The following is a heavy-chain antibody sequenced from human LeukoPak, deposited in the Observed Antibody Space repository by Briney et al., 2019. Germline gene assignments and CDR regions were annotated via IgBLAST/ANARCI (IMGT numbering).Heavy chain of an antibody. CDR3: ARGLWFDP. V-gene: IGHV4-34*01. J-gene: IGHJ5*02. CDR1: GGSFSGYY. CDR2: INHSGST. Sequence: SETLSLTCAAYGGSFSGYYWSWIRQPPGKGLEWIGEINHSGSTNYNPSPKNRVTISVDTSKNQFSLKLSSVTAAVTAVYSCARGLWFDPWGQGTLVTVSS.